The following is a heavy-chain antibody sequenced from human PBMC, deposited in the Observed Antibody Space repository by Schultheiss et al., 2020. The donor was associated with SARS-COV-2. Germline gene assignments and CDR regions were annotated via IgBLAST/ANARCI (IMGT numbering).Heavy chain of an antibody. CDR1: GFTFSSYW. V-gene: IGHV3-7*01. CDR3: ARDPSNGSGGYYSGMDV. J-gene: IGHJ6*02. D-gene: IGHD3-10*01. Sequence: GGSLRISCAASGFTFSSYWMSWVRQAPGKGLEWVANIKQDGSEKYYVDSVKGRFTISRDNAKNSLYLQMNSLRAEDTAVYYCARDPSNGSGGYYSGMDVWGHGTTVTVSS. CDR2: IKQDGSEK.